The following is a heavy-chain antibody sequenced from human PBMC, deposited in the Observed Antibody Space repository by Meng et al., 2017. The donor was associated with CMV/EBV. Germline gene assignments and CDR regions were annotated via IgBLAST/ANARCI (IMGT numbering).Heavy chain of an antibody. J-gene: IGHJ4*02. D-gene: IGHD3-22*01. Sequence: QCQLVQAGAEVKKPGAPVKVSCKASGYTFTSYGISWVRQAPGQGLEWMGWISAYNGNTNYAQKLQGRVTMTTDTSTSTAYMELRSLRSDDTAVYYCARDRPIRETYYYDSSGYQPFDYWGQGTLVTVSS. CDR1: GYTFTSYG. CDR3: ARDRPIRETYYYDSSGYQPFDY. CDR2: ISAYNGNT. V-gene: IGHV1-18*01.